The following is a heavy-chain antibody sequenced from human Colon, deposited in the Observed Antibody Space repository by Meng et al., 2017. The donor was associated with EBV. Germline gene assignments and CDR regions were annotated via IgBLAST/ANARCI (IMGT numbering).Heavy chain of an antibody. CDR1: GDSISGSGDY. J-gene: IGHJ4*02. CDR2: IYYTGST. Sequence: QLQLQESGPGLWRPSETLSLTCSVSGDSISGSGDYWGWVRQPPGKGLEWIGNIYYTGSTYYNPSLKSRVTISVDTSKNQFSLKVTSMTAADTAVYYCARDGPLLWGPGTLVTVSS. V-gene: IGHV4-39*07. CDR3: ARDGPLL.